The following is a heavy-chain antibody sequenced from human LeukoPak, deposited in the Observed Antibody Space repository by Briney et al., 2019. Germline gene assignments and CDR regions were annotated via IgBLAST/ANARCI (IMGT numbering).Heavy chain of an antibody. CDR3: AISTGIYGSGNYYIVY. J-gene: IGHJ4*02. V-gene: IGHV1-69*04. Sequence: GASVKVSCKASGYTFTSYGISWVRQAPGQGLEWMGRIIPILGIANYAQKFQGRVTITTDESTSTAYMELSSLRSEDTAVYFCAISTGIYGSGNYYIVYWGQGTLVTVSS. CDR2: IIPILGIA. CDR1: GYTFTSYG. D-gene: IGHD3-10*01.